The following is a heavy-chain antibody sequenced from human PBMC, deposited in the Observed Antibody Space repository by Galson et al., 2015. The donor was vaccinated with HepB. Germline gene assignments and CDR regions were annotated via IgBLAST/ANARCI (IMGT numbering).Heavy chain of an antibody. D-gene: IGHD1-26*01. Sequence: SLRLSCAASGFTFRRYGMHWVRLTPGKGLEWVAFISSGGGRKDYADSVRGRFSISRDDSRDILYLQMNSLRVDDAARYYCARDGSHYDVDYWGQGTLVTVFS. CDR3: ARDGSHYDVDY. CDR2: ISSGGGRK. J-gene: IGHJ4*02. V-gene: IGHV3-33*08. CDR1: GFTFRRYG.